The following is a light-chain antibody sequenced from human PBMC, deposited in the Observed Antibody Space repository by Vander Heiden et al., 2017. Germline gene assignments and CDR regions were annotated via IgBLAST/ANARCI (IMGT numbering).Light chain of an antibody. J-gene: IGLJ2*01. CDR1: EWGDRY. V-gene: IGLV3-1*01. Sequence: SYELTQPPSVSVSPGQTASITCSGDEWGDRYACWYQQKPGQSPVLVIYEDTKRPSGIPERFSGSNSGNTATLTISGTQAMDEADYYCQAWDSSTAVFGGGTKLTVL. CDR3: QAWDSSTAV. CDR2: EDT.